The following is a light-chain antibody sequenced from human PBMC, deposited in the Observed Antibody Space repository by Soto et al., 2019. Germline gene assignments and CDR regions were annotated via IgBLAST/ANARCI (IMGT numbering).Light chain of an antibody. CDR2: KAS. Sequence: DIQMTQSPSTLSASVGDRVTITSRASQSISSWLAWYPQKPWKVPKLLIYKASSLESGVPSRFSGSGSGTEFTLTISSLQPYDFATYYGQQYNSYPTSGHRTKVEIK. CDR1: QSISSW. J-gene: IGKJ1*01. CDR3: QQYNSYPT. V-gene: IGKV1-5*03.